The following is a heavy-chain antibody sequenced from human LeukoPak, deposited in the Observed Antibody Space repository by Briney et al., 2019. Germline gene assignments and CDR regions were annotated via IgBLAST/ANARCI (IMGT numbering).Heavy chain of an antibody. CDR2: INPSGGSTT. D-gene: IGHD3-9*01. CDR3: ARGTVRYFDF. CDR1: GYTLTIYY. J-gene: IGHJ4*02. Sequence: GASVKVSCKASGYTLTIYYMHWVRQAPGQGPEWMGVINPSGGSTTSYAQKIQGRVTMPRDTSMSTVTMELSSLRSEDTAVYYCARGTVRYFDFWGQGTLVTVSS. V-gene: IGHV1-46*01.